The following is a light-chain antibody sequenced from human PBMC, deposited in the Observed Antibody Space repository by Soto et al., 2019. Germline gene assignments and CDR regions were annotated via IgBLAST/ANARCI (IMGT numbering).Light chain of an antibody. CDR2: GAS. V-gene: IGKV3-15*01. Sequence: EIVMTQSPATLSVSPGERATLSCRASQSVSSNLAWYQQKPGQAPRLLIYGASTRATGIPARFSGSGSGTEFTLTISSLQSEDVAVYYCQQYNNGPLTFGGGTKVELK. J-gene: IGKJ4*01. CDR3: QQYNNGPLT. CDR1: QSVSSN.